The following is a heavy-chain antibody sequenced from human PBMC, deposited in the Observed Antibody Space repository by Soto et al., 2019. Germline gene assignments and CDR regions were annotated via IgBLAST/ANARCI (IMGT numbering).Heavy chain of an antibody. Sequence: PGESLKISCKGSGYSFTSYWISWVRQMPGKGLEWMGRIDPSDSYTNYSPSFQGHVTISADKSISTAYLQWSSLKASDTAMYYCASYRTGMDGYNDPWGQGTLVTVSS. J-gene: IGHJ5*02. D-gene: IGHD5-12*01. CDR1: GYSFTSYW. CDR2: IDPSDSYT. CDR3: ASYRTGMDGYNDP. V-gene: IGHV5-10-1*01.